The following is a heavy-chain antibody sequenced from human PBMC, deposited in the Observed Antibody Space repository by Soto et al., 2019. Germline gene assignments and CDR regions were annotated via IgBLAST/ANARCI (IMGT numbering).Heavy chain of an antibody. V-gene: IGHV1-69*11. D-gene: IGHD6-19*01. CDR1: GVTFSTST. J-gene: IGHJ6*02. Sequence: VQLVQSGAEVRKPGSSVKVSCQVSGVTFSTSTITWVRQAPGQGLEWMGSIIPILGTAKSTQKFQGRVTITADESASVAYMELSSLTSEDTAVYYCGRAGFVSGWNEFSGMDVWGQGTTVTFSS. CDR2: IIPILGTA. CDR3: GRAGFVSGWNEFSGMDV.